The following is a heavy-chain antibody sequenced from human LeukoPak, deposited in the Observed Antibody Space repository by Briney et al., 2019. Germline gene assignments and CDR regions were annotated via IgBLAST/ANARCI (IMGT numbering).Heavy chain of an antibody. CDR1: GFTFSSYS. V-gene: IGHV3-21*01. Sequence: GGSLRLSCAASGFTFSSYSMNWVRQAPGKGLEWVSSISSSSSYIYYADSVKGRFTISRDNAKNSLYLQMNSLRAEDTAVYYCARSFYGSGSYQDYWGQGTLVTVPS. D-gene: IGHD3-10*01. CDR3: ARSFYGSGSYQDY. J-gene: IGHJ4*02. CDR2: ISSSSSYI.